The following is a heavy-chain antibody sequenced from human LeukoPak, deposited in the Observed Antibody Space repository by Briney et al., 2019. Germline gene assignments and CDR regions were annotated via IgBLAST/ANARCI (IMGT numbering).Heavy chain of an antibody. CDR2: IRYDGSNK. J-gene: IGHJ4*02. D-gene: IGHD2-2*02. CDR1: GFTFSSYG. V-gene: IGHV3-30*02. CDR3: AKVGIVVVPAAIGY. Sequence: TGGSLRLSCAASGFTFSSYGMHWVRQAPGKGLEWVAFIRYDGSNKYYADSVKGRFTISRDNSKNTLYLQMNSLRAEDTAVYCCAKVGIVVVPAAIGYWGQGTLVAVSS.